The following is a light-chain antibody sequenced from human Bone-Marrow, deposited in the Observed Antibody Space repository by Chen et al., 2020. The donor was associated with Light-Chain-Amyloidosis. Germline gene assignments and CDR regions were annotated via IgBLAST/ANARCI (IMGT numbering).Light chain of an antibody. V-gene: IGLV2-23*01. CDR1: VTDVGRYNL. J-gene: IGLJ3*02. CDR3: CSYEGKPWL. Sequence: QSALTQPASVSGSPGQTITISCTGTVTDVGRYNLVSWYHQYPGKAPQLLIYEDTKRPSGVSHLSSASNSGIRASLAISGCQAEDDAVYYYCSYEGKPWLCGGGTYLTVL. CDR2: EDT.